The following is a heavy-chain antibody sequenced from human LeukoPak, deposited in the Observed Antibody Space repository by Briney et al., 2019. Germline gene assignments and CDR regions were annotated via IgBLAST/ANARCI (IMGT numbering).Heavy chain of an antibody. V-gene: IGHV3-30*02. J-gene: IGHJ3*02. CDR2: IRYDGSNK. Sequence: GGSLRLSCAASGFTFSSYGMHWVRQAPGKGLEWVAFIRYDGSNKYYADSVKGRFTISGDNAKNSVYLQMNSLRAEDTAVYYCARGGSYLSAFDIWGQGTMVTVSS. CDR1: GFTFSSYG. CDR3: ARGGSYLSAFDI. D-gene: IGHD1-26*01.